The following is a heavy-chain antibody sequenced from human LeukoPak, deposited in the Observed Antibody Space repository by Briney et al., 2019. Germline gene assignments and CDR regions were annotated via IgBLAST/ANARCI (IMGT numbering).Heavy chain of an antibody. D-gene: IGHD3-22*01. CDR1: GFIFSSYN. CDR3: AKDPTHYRVWDDYDSTVLSY. CDR2: IRYDGSNK. Sequence: GGSLRLSCAASGFIFSSYNLNWVRQAPGKGLEWAAFIRYDGSNKYYADSVKGRFTISRDNSKNTLYLQMNSLRAADTAVYYCAKDPTHYRVWDDYDSTVLSYWGQGTLVTVSS. J-gene: IGHJ4*02. V-gene: IGHV3-30*02.